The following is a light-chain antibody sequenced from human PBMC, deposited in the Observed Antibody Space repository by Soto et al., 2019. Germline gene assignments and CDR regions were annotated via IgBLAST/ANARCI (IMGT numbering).Light chain of an antibody. CDR1: QSISSW. CDR2: KAS. Sequence: DIQMTQYPSTMSASVGDRVTITCRASQSISSWLAWYQQKPGKAPKLLIYKASSLESGVPSRFSGSGSGTEFTLTISSLQPDDFAAYYCQQYYSYPHTFGQGTKLEIK. CDR3: QQYYSYPHT. V-gene: IGKV1-5*03. J-gene: IGKJ2*01.